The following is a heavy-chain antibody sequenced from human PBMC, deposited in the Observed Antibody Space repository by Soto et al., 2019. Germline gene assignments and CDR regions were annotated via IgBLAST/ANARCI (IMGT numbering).Heavy chain of an antibody. CDR1: GGTFSSYA. CDR2: VIPIFGTA. J-gene: IGHJ6*02. V-gene: IGHV1-69*13. CDR3: ARAGNVAVRPCNYFCGMDV. Sequence: ASVKVSCKAFGGTFSSYATSWVRPAPGQGLEWMGGVIPIFGTASSAQKFQGRVTIIAGESTSTSYMELSSLRSKDTAVYYCARAGNVAVRPCNYFCGMDVWGQGTTVTVSS. D-gene: IGHD6-6*01.